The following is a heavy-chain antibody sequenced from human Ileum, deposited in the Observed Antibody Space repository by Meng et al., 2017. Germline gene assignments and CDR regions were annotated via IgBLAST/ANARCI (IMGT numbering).Heavy chain of an antibody. Sequence: GESLKISCAASGFTFSNYAMSWFRQAPGKGLEWVSAIGGSGGRTYYADSVKGRFTISRDNSKNTLYLQMNSLRAEDTAVYYCATSTYSTSWYYFDYWGQGTLVTVSS. CDR1: GFTFSNYA. CDR2: IGGSGGRT. D-gene: IGHD2-2*01. CDR3: ATSTYSTSWYYFDY. J-gene: IGHJ4*02. V-gene: IGHV3-23*01.